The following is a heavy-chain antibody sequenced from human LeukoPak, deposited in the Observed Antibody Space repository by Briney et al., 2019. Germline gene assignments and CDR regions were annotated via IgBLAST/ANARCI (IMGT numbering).Heavy chain of an antibody. V-gene: IGHV1-2*06. D-gene: IGHD4-17*01. CDR2: INPNSGGT. CDR3: ARAMTTVTVNWFDP. J-gene: IGHJ5*02. Sequence: ASVEVSCKASGYTFTGYYMHWVRQAPGQGLEWMGRINPNSGGTNYAQKFQGRVTMTRDTSISTAYMELSRLRSDDTAVYYCARAMTTVTVNWFDPWGQGTLVTVSS. CDR1: GYTFTGYY.